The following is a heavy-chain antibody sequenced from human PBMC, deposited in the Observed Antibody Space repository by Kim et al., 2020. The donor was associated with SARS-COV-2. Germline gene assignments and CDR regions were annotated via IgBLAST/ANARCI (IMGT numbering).Heavy chain of an antibody. Sequence: SVKVSCKASGGTFSSYSITWVRQAPGQGLEWMGRIIPILDLANYAQKFQGRVTITADKSTSTAYMELSSLRSEDTAVYYCASRFGESTNWFDPWGQGTLVTVSS. J-gene: IGHJ5*02. CDR3: ASRFGESTNWFDP. D-gene: IGHD3-10*01. CDR2: IIPILDLA. V-gene: IGHV1-69*02. CDR1: GGTFSSYS.